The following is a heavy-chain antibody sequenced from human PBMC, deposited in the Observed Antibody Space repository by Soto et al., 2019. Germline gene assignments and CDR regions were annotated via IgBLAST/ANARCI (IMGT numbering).Heavy chain of an antibody. CDR2: ISGSGGST. J-gene: IGHJ6*02. CDR3: AKSVLRFLEWFYLGIGMDV. D-gene: IGHD3-3*01. Sequence: GGSLRLSCAASGFTFSSYAMSWVRQAPGKGLEWVSAISGSGGSTYYADSVKGRFTISRDNSKNTLYLQMNSLRAEDTAVYYCAKSVLRFLEWFYLGIGMDVWGQGTTVTVSS. V-gene: IGHV3-23*01. CDR1: GFTFSSYA.